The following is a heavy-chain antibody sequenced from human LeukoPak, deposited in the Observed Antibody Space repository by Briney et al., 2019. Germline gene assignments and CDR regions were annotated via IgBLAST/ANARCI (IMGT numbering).Heavy chain of an antibody. Sequence: SETLSLTCTVSGGSIISYYWSWIRQPPGKGLEWIGYIHSSGSTSYSPSLKSRVTFSVDTSKNHFSLKVTSMTDADTGVYYCARSLPGAIGAADFWGQGTLVTVSA. J-gene: IGHJ4*02. V-gene: IGHV4-59*01. CDR2: IHSSGST. CDR1: GGSIISYY. D-gene: IGHD6-13*01. CDR3: ARSLPGAIGAADF.